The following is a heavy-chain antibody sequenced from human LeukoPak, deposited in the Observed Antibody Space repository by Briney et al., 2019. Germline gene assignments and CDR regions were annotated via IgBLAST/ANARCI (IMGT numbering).Heavy chain of an antibody. CDR2: IKQDGTKT. D-gene: IGHD5-12*01. CDR1: GFNFRNSW. V-gene: IGHV3-7*01. J-gene: IGHJ4*02. Sequence: GGSLRLSCVASGFNFRNSWMTWVRQAPGKGLEWVANIKQDGTKTYYADSVKGRFTISRDNAKNSLDLQMNSLRVEDTAVYYCATAEYTVALDYWGQGALITVSS. CDR3: ATAEYTVALDY.